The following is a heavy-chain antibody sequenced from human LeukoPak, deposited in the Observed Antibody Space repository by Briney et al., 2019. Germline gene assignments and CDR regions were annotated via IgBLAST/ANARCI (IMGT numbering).Heavy chain of an antibody. J-gene: IGHJ4*02. CDR3: AKRPSDYGDYVSYFDY. D-gene: IGHD4-17*01. V-gene: IGHV3-30*18. CDR2: ISDDGRRK. Sequence: GGSLRLSCAASGFSFISYGMYWVRQAPGKGLEWVGVISDDGRRKDYADSVKGRFTISRDNSKDTLYLQMNSLRAEDTAVYYCAKRPSDYGDYVSYFDYWGQGTLVTVSS. CDR1: GFSFISYG.